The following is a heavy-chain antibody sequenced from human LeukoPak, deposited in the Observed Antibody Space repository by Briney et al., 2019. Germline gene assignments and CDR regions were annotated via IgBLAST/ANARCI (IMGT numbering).Heavy chain of an antibody. CDR1: GGSFSGYY. V-gene: IGHV4-34*01. Sequence: SETLSLTCAVYGGSFSGYYWSWIRQPPGKGLEWIGEINHSGGTNYNPSLKSRVTISVDTSKNQFSLKLSSVTAADTAVYYCARSLYYFDYWGQGTLVTVSS. J-gene: IGHJ4*02. CDR3: ARSLYYFDY. CDR2: INHSGGT.